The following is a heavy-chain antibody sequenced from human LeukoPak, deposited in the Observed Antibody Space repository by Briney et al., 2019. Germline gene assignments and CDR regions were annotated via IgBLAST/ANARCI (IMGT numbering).Heavy chain of an antibody. Sequence: SGTLSLTCAVSGGSISSRNWWSWVRQPPGKGLEWIGEIYHSGSTNYNPSLKTRVTISVDKSKNQFSLKLSSVTAADTAVYYCARDVRTPDYYYYYMDVWGKGTTVTISS. V-gene: IGHV4-4*02. CDR1: GGSISSRNW. D-gene: IGHD3-10*01. CDR2: IYHSGST. J-gene: IGHJ6*03. CDR3: ARDVRTPDYYYYYMDV.